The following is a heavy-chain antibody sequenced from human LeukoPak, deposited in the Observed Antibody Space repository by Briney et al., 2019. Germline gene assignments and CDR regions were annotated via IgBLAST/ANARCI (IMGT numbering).Heavy chain of an antibody. CDR3: ARDSMIVVAGIDY. J-gene: IGHJ4*02. CDR2: IYTSGST. D-gene: IGHD3-22*01. CDR1: GGSISSGSYY. Sequence: TSETLSLTCTVSGGSISSGSYYWSWIRQPAGKGLEWIGRIYTSGSTNYNPSLKSRVTISVDTSKNQFSLKLSSVTAADTAVYYCARDSMIVVAGIDYWGQGTLVTVSS. V-gene: IGHV4-61*02.